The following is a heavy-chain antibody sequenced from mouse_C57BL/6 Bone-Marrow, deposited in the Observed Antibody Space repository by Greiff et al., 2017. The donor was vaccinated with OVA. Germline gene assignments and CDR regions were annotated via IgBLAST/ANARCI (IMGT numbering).Heavy chain of an antibody. CDR2: IAPANGNT. Sequence: EVKLQESVAELVRPGASVKLSCTASGFNIKNTYMHWVKQRPEQGLEWIGRIAPANGNTKYAPKFQGKATITAATSSNTAYLQLSSLTYEDTAIYYCAYYDYDVAWVAYWGQGTLVTVSA. V-gene: IGHV14-3*01. D-gene: IGHD2-4*01. CDR1: GFNIKNTY. CDR3: AYYDYDVAWVAY. J-gene: IGHJ3*01.